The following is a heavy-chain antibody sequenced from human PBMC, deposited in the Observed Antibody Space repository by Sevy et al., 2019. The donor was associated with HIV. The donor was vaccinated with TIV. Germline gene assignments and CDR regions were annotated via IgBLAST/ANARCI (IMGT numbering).Heavy chain of an antibody. D-gene: IGHD2-15*01. Sequence: ASVKVSCKASGYTFTSYGISWVRQAPGQGLEWMGWISAYNGNTNYAQKLQGRVTMTTDTSTSTAYMELRSLRSDDTVVYYCARDGDCSGGSCYYNWFDPWGQGTLVTVSS. CDR3: ARDGDCSGGSCYYNWFDP. CDR2: ISAYNGNT. V-gene: IGHV1-18*01. CDR1: GYTFTSYG. J-gene: IGHJ5*02.